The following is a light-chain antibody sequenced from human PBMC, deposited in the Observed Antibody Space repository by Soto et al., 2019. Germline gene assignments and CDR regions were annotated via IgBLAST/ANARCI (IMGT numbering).Light chain of an antibody. CDR2: GAS. CDR1: QSVSSN. V-gene: IGKV3-15*01. CDR3: QQYNIWPLLIT. J-gene: IGKJ5*01. Sequence: EIMMTQSPATLSVSPGERATLSCRASQSVSSNLAWYQQKPGQAPRLIIYGASTRATGIPARFSGNGSGTEFTLTISSLQSEDFALYYCQQYNIWPLLITFGQGTRLEIK.